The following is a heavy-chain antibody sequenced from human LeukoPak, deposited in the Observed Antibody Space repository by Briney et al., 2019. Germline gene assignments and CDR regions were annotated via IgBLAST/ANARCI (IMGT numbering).Heavy chain of an antibody. Sequence: GGSLRLSCVASGFTFSWSWMSWVRQAPGKGLEWVALIKPDGSNKYYADSVKGRFTISRDNSKNTLHLQMNSLRAEDTAVYYCARSRAFDYWGQGTLVTVSS. CDR3: ARSRAFDY. J-gene: IGHJ4*02. CDR1: GFTFSWSW. CDR2: IKPDGSNK. D-gene: IGHD2/OR15-2a*01. V-gene: IGHV3-30*03.